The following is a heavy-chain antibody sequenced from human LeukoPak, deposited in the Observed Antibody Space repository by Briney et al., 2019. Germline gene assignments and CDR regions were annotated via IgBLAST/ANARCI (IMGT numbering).Heavy chain of an antibody. CDR2: ISGSGGST. V-gene: IGHV3-23*01. CDR1: GFTFRSYA. J-gene: IGHJ3*02. D-gene: IGHD3-22*01. CDR3: AKDRVSMIVVVAFDI. Sequence: PGGSLRLSCAASGFTFRSYAMSWVRQAPGKGLEWVSAISGSGGSTYYAGSVKGRFTISRDNSKNTLYMQMNSLRAEDTAVYYCAKDRVSMIVVVAFDIWGQGTMVTVSS.